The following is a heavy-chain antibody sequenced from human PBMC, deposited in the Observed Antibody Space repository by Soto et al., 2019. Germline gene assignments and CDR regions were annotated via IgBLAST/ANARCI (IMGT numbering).Heavy chain of an antibody. CDR1: GFTFSSND. CDR3: ERFAVGQLYDY. V-gene: IGHV3-13*04. Sequence: EVQLVESGGGLVQPGGSLRLSCAASGFTFSSNDMHWVRQATGKGLEWVSAIGTAGDTYYPGSVKGRFTISRENAKNSLYLQMTSLRAGDTAVYYCERFAVGQLYDYWGQGTLVTVSS. J-gene: IGHJ4*02. D-gene: IGHD6-13*01. CDR2: IGTAGDT.